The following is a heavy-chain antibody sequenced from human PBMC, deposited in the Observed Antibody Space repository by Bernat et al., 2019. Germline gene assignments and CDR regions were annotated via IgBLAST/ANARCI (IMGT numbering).Heavy chain of an antibody. J-gene: IGHJ4*02. CDR3: HAGTTSEN. CDR2: ISSTSRYI. V-gene: IGHV3-21*01. D-gene: IGHD1-7*01. CDR1: GFTFSSYS. Sequence: EVQLMESGGGLVKPGGSLRLSCVVSGFTFSSYSMNWVRQAPGKGLEWVSSISSTSRYIYYADSVKGRFTISRDNAKNSLYLQMNSLRAEDTALYYCHAGTTSENWGQGTLVTVSS.